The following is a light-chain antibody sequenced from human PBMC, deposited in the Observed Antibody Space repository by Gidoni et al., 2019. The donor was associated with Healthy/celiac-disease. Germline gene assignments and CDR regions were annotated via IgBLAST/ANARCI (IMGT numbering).Light chain of an antibody. Sequence: DIVMTQSPDPLSVSLGERSTINCKSSQSVLYSSNNQNYLAWYQQKPGQPPKLLIYWASTRESGVPDRFSGSGSGTDFTLPISSLQAEDVAVYYCQQYYSTLPTFGQGTRLEIK. V-gene: IGKV4-1*01. CDR3: QQYYSTLPT. CDR2: WAS. J-gene: IGKJ5*01. CDR1: QSVLYSSNNQNY.